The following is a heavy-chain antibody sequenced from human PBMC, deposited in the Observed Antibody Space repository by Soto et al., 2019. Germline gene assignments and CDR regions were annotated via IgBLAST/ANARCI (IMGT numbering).Heavy chain of an antibody. D-gene: IGHD2-2*01. Sequence: SETLSLTCTVSGGSISSSSYCWGWIRQPPGKGLEWIGSIYYSGSTYYNPSLKSRVTISVDTSKNQFSLKLSSVTAADTAVYYCARQNRYCSSTSCYYFRSGWSYYFDYWGQGTLVTVSS. V-gene: IGHV4-39*01. CDR2: IYYSGST. J-gene: IGHJ4*02. CDR1: GGSISSSSYC. CDR3: ARQNRYCSSTSCYYFRSGWSYYFDY.